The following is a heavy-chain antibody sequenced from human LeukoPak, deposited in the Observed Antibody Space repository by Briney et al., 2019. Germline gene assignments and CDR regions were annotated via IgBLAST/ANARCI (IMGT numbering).Heavy chain of an antibody. V-gene: IGHV4-39*07. CDR2: IYYSGST. CDR3: ARRNYYDSSAYYYLDY. D-gene: IGHD3-22*01. CDR1: GDSISSSNCY. J-gene: IGHJ4*02. Sequence: PSETLSLTCTVSGDSISSSNCYWGWIRQPPGKGLEWIGYIYYSGSTYYNPSLKSRVTISVDTSKNQFSLKLSSVTAADTAVYYCARRNYYDSSAYYYLDYWGQGALVTVSS.